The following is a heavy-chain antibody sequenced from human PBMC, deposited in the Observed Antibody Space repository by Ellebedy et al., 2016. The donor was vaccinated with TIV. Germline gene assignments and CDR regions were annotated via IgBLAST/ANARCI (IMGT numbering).Heavy chain of an antibody. Sequence: GESLKISCAASGFTFSSHDMHWVRQATGKGLEWVSAIGTAGDTYYPGSVKGRFTISRDNSKNTLYLQMNSLRAEDTAVYYCARDLGLGSYPFDYWGQGTLVTVSS. CDR3: ARDLGLGSYPFDY. J-gene: IGHJ4*02. CDR2: IGTAGDT. V-gene: IGHV3-13*01. CDR1: GFTFSSHD. D-gene: IGHD3-16*01.